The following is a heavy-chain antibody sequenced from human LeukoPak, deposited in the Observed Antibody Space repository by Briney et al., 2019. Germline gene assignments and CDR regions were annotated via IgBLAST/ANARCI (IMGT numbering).Heavy chain of an antibody. CDR3: ARGSPQQYYDILTGYYIEAFDI. D-gene: IGHD3-9*01. V-gene: IGHV1-69*02. J-gene: IGHJ3*02. CDR2: IIPILGIA. CDR1: GGTFSSYT. Sequence: SVKVSCKASGGTFSSYTISWVRQAPGQGLEWMGRIIPILGIANYAQKFQGRVTITADKSTRTAYMELSSLRSEDTAVYYCARGSPQQYYDILTGYYIEAFDIWGQGTMVTVSS.